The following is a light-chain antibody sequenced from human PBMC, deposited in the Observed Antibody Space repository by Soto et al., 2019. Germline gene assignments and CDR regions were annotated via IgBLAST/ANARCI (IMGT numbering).Light chain of an antibody. CDR3: LQYGSSPLPGGSPLP. V-gene: IGKV3-20*01. CDR1: QSVSGNY. Sequence: ENVLTQSPGTLSLSPGERATLSCRASQSVSGNYLAWYQHKPGQAPRLLIYGASSRATGIADRFSGSGSGTDFTRTISRLDPEDFAVYYCLQYGSSPLPGGSPLPFGGGTKVEIK. J-gene: IGKJ4*01. CDR2: GAS.